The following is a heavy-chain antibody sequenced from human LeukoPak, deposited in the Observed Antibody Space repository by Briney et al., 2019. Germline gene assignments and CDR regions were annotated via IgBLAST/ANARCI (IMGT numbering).Heavy chain of an antibody. CDR3: ARDRHRRHYYDSSLHPPLDY. D-gene: IGHD3-22*01. J-gene: IGHJ4*02. CDR1: GGTFSSYA. CDR2: ISGYNGST. Sequence: ASVKVSCKASGGTFSSYAMSWVRQAPGQGLEWMGWISGYNGSTNYAQKLQGRVTMTTDTSTSTAYMDLRSLRSDDTAVYYCARDRHRRHYYDSSLHPPLDYWGQGTLVTVSS. V-gene: IGHV1-18*01.